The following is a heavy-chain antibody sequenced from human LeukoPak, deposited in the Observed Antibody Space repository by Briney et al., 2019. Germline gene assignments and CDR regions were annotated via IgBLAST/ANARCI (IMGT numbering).Heavy chain of an antibody. Sequence: PSETLSLTCTVSGGSISSSSYYWGWIRQPPGKGLEWIGSIYYSGSTYYNPSLKSRVTISVDTSKNQFSLELSSVTAADTAVYYCARRSLDSSGYFDYWGQGTLVTVSS. CDR1: GGSISSSSYY. CDR3: ARRSLDSSGYFDY. J-gene: IGHJ4*02. CDR2: IYYSGST. D-gene: IGHD3-22*01. V-gene: IGHV4-39*01.